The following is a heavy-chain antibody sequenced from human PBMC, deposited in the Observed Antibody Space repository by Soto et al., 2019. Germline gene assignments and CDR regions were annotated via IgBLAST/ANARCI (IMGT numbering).Heavy chain of an antibody. J-gene: IGHJ4*02. D-gene: IGHD6-13*01. V-gene: IGHV3-30*01. Sequence: QVQLVESGGGVVQPGRSLRLSCAASGFTFRSYAMDWVRQAPGKGLEWVAVISYDGTNKYYADSVKGRFTISRDNSKNTLSLQMNSLRPEDTAVYYCARGDSNRWSDFGGQGTLVTVSS. CDR1: GFTFRSYA. CDR3: ARGDSNRWSDF. CDR2: ISYDGTNK.